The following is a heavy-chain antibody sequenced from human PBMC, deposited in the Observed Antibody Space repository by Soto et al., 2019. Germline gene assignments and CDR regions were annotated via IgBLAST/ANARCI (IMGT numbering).Heavy chain of an antibody. Sequence: EVQLVESGGGLVQPGGSLRLSCVASGIPVSSNYMTWVRQAPGKGLEWVSVLHSGGDTYYANSVKGRFTISRHDSTNTVFLQMNSLTAEDTAVYYCARDGPYGYASRMDVWGQGTTVTVSS. CDR1: GIPVSSNY. J-gene: IGHJ6*02. D-gene: IGHD2-2*01. CDR3: ARDGPYGYASRMDV. V-gene: IGHV3-53*04. CDR2: LHSGGDT.